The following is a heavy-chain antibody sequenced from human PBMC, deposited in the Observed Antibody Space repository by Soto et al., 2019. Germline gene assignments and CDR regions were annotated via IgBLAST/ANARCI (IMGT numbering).Heavy chain of an antibody. CDR1: GDSIRSSY. D-gene: IGHD6-13*01. CDR2: VYYTGTT. Sequence: SETLSLTCTVSGDSIRSSYWSWVRQPPGRGLEWIGYVYYTGTTNSNPSLKSRVTISADTSKNLFSLKVVSVTPADTAVYFCARDLSGGSSWYEFDSWGPGTLVTVSS. CDR3: ARDLSGGSSWYEFDS. V-gene: IGHV4-59*01. J-gene: IGHJ4*02.